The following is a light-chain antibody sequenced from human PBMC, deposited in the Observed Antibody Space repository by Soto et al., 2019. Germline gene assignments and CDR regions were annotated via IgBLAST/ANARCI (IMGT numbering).Light chain of an antibody. Sequence: EIVLTQSPGTLSLSPGERATLSCSASQSVSSSYLAWYQQKPGQAPRLLIYGVSSRATGIPARFSGSGSGTDFTLTISRLEPEDFAVYYCQQYGSSRTFGQGTKVEIK. V-gene: IGKV3-20*01. CDR3: QQYGSSRT. J-gene: IGKJ1*01. CDR1: QSVSSSY. CDR2: GVS.